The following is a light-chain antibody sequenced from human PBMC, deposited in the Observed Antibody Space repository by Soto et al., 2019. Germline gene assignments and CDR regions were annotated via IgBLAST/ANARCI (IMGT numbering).Light chain of an antibody. J-gene: IGLJ2*01. Sequence: QSALTRPASVSGSPGQSVTISCTGTSSDVGAYGYVSWFQQHPGKAPKLIIFEVSYRASGVSIRFSGSKSGNTASLTISGLQAEDEADYYCSSYTGTTTLVEFGGGTKVTVL. CDR3: SSYTGTTTLVE. V-gene: IGLV2-14*01. CDR1: SSDVGAYGY. CDR2: EVS.